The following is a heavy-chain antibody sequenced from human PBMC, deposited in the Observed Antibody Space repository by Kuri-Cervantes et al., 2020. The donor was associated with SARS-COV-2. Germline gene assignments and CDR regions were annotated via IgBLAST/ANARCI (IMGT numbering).Heavy chain of an antibody. CDR2: ISSSSSTI. CDR1: GFTFSSYS. CDR3: ARGMGRYSSSFDY. Sequence: GGSLRLSCAASGFTFSSYSMNWVRQAPGKGLEWASYISSSSSTIYYADSVKGRFTISRDNAKNSLYLQMNSLRAEDTAVYYCARGMGRYSSSFDYWGQGTLVTVSS. V-gene: IGHV3-48*01. J-gene: IGHJ4*02. D-gene: IGHD6-6*01.